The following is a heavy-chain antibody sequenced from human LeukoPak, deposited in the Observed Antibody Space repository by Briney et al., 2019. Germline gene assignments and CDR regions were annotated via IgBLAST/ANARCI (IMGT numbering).Heavy chain of an antibody. Sequence: GGSLRLSCAASALIFSSFSMSWVRQAPGEVLESVSAVSGSGGSTFYGDSVTGPFTIHRHHPKNTPYLQMNSLRANGPAVYYRAKDYPFGYSYGTDYFDYWGQGTLVTVSS. D-gene: IGHD5-18*01. V-gene: IGHV3-23*01. CDR1: ALIFSSFS. CDR2: VSGSGGST. J-gene: IGHJ4*02. CDR3: AKDYPFGYSYGTDYFDY.